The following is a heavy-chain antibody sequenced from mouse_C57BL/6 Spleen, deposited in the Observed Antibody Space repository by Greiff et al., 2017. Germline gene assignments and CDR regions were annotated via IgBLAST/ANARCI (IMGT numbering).Heavy chain of an antibody. V-gene: IGHV1-39*01. J-gene: IGHJ4*01. CDR2: INPNYGTT. Sequence: LQESGPELVKPGASVKISCKASGYSFTDYNMNWVKQSNGKSLEWIGVINPNYGTTSYNQKFKGKATLTVDQSSSTAYMQLNSLTSEDSAVYYCARRDYYGSSGYAMDYWGQGTSVTVSS. D-gene: IGHD1-1*01. CDR3: ARRDYYGSSGYAMDY. CDR1: GYSFTDYN.